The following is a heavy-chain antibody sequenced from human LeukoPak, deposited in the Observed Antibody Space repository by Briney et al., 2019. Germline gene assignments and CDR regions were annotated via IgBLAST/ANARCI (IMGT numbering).Heavy chain of an antibody. V-gene: IGHV4-34*01. J-gene: IGHJ4*02. CDR1: GFTFSNAW. CDR3: ARGARQQLVTDFDY. CDR2: INHSGST. Sequence: RSGGSLRLSCAASGFTFSNAWMSWVRQAPGKGLEWIGEINHSGSTNYNPSLKSRVTISVDTSKNQFSLKLSSVTAADTAVYYCARGARQQLVTDFDYWGQGTLVTVSS. D-gene: IGHD6-13*01.